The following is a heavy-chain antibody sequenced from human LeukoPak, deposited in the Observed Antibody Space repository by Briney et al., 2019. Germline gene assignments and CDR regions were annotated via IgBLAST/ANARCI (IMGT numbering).Heavy chain of an antibody. CDR2: ICYSGST. CDR3: ALGTSIPRNDAFDT. J-gene: IGHJ3*02. D-gene: IGHD1-7*01. CDR1: GGSISSSSYY. Sequence: SETLTLTCTVSGGSISSSSYYWGWIRQPPGKGLEWIGSICYSGSTYYNPSLKSRVTISVDTSKNQFSLKLSSVTAADTAVYYCALGTSIPRNDAFDTWGQGTMVTVSS. V-gene: IGHV4-39*01.